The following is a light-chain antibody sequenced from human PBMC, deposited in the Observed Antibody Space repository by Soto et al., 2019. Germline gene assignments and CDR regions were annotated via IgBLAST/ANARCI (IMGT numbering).Light chain of an antibody. J-gene: IGLJ1*01. Sequence: QSALTQPASVSGSPGQSITISCTGTSSDVGRYNYVSWYQHHPGKAPKLMIYDVSNRPSGVSNRFSGSKSGNTASLTISGLQAEDEADYYCSSYTSSSTLYVFGTGTKVNVL. CDR3: SSYTSSSTLYV. V-gene: IGLV2-14*03. CDR2: DVS. CDR1: SSDVGRYNY.